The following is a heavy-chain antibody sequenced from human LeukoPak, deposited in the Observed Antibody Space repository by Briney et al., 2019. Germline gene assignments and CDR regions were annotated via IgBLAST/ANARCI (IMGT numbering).Heavy chain of an antibody. CDR2: ISSSSSYI. V-gene: IGHV3-21*01. Sequence: GGSLRLSCAASGFTFSSHGMNWVRQAPGKGLEWVSSISSSSSYIYYADSVKGRFTISRDNAKNSLYLQMNSLRAEDTAVYYCARDSPGGYCSSTSCTHYYYYYMDVWGKGTTVTVSS. D-gene: IGHD2-2*01. CDR1: GFTFSSHG. J-gene: IGHJ6*03. CDR3: ARDSPGGYCSSTSCTHYYYYYMDV.